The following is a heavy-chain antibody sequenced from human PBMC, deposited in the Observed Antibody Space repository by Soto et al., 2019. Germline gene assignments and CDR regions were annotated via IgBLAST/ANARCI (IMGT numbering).Heavy chain of an antibody. D-gene: IGHD2-21*01. J-gene: IGHJ4*02. Sequence: EVQLLESGGGLVQPGGSLRLSCAASGFTFSNYAISWVRQAPGKGLEWVSGIRGSGSDTYYPDSVKGRFTISRDNSKNTLYLQMNSLSAEDTAVYFCAKAGYCGGDCYSLYFDYWGQGILVTVSS. CDR3: AKAGYCGGDCYSLYFDY. CDR2: IRGSGSDT. V-gene: IGHV3-23*01. CDR1: GFTFSNYA.